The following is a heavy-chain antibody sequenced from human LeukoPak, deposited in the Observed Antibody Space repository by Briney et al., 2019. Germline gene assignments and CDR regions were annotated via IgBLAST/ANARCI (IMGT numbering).Heavy chain of an antibody. CDR3: ARVGLSYDYGDY. CDR2: ISDNGDST. CDR1: GFTFSNTW. D-gene: IGHD3-16*02. J-gene: IGHJ4*02. V-gene: IGHV3-64*01. Sequence: GGSLRLSCAASGFTFSNTWMNWVRQAPGKGLEYVSGISDNGDSTYYANSVKGRFTISRDNSKNTLYLQMCSLRAEDMAVYYCARVGLSYDYGDYWGQGTLVTVSS.